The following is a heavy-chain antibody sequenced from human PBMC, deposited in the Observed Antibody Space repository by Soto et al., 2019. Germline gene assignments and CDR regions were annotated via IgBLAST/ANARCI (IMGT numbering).Heavy chain of an antibody. CDR1: GGSISSYY. V-gene: IGHV4-39*01. D-gene: IGHD2-15*01. CDR2: IYYSGST. CDR3: ARGAGYCSGGSCEHDY. J-gene: IGHJ4*02. Sequence: SETLSITFTASGGSISSYYWGWIRKPPGKGLEWIGSIYYSGSTYYNPSLKSRVTISVDTSKNQFSLKLSSVTAADTAVYYCARGAGYCSGGSCEHDYWGQGTLVTVSS.